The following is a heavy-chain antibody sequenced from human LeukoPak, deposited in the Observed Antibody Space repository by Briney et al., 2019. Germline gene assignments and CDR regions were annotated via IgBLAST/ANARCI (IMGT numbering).Heavy chain of an antibody. CDR3: SKDVGVLWFGEFQYIDV. CDR2: ISWNSGSI. CDR1: GLTYDDYD. V-gene: IGHV3-9*01. J-gene: IGHJ6*03. D-gene: IGHD3-10*01. Sequence: GSSLRLSYAASGLTYDDYDMLWARQAPGKGLEWVSGISWNSGSIGYADSVKGRFTISRDKEKNSLYLQKNSQRPEHTALYYCSKDVGVLWFGEFQYIDVWGKGTTVTVSS.